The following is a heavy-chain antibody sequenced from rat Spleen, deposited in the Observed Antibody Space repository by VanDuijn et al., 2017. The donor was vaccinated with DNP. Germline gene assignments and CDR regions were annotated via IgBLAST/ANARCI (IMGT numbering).Heavy chain of an antibody. CDR2: ISYSGST. D-gene: IGHD1-4*01. J-gene: IGHJ4*01. V-gene: IGHV3-1*01. Sequence: VQLQESGPGLVKPSQSLSLTCSVTGYSITSNYWGWIRKFPGNKMEYIGHISYSGSTHYNPSLKSRISITRDTSKNQFFLQVNSVTTEDTATYYCARWPGYNPPYAMDAWGQGTSVTVSS. CDR1: GYSITSNY. CDR3: ARWPGYNPPYAMDA.